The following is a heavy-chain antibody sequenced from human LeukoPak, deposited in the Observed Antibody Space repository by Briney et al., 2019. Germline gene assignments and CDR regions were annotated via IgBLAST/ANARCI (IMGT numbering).Heavy chain of an antibody. Sequence: SETLSLTSTVSGASISRYYWNWIRQPPGKELEWIGYISSGGSTNYNPSLKSRVTISIDPAKNQFSLRLTSATAADTAVYYCARGDDYKSTLFDYWGQGTLVTVSS. CDR3: ARGDDYKSTLFDY. D-gene: IGHD5-12*01. CDR1: GASISRYY. CDR2: ISSGGST. V-gene: IGHV4-59*01. J-gene: IGHJ4*02.